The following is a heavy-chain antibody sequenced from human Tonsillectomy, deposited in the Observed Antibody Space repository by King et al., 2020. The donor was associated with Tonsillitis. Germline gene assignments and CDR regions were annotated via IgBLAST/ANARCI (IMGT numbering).Heavy chain of an antibody. J-gene: IGHJ6*03. D-gene: IGHD1-14*01. CDR1: GGSISSYY. Sequence: VQLQESGPGLVKSSETLSLTCTVSGGSISSYYWSWVWQPPGKGLEWVGYIYYSGSVDYNPSLKRRGTLSVDTSTNQFSLKLTSMTAADTAVYYCARNLRYYYSMDVWGKGTTVTVSS. CDR3: ARNLRYYYSMDV. CDR2: IYYSGSV. V-gene: IGHV4-59*08.